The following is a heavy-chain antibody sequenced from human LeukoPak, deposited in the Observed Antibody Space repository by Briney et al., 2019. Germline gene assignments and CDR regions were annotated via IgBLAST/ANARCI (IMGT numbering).Heavy chain of an antibody. CDR2: IYYSGST. V-gene: IGHV4-59*01. CDR1: GGSISSYY. CDR3: ARVVVGASFDP. D-gene: IGHD1-26*01. Sequence: PSETLSLTCTVPGGSISSYYWSWIRQPPGKGLEWIGYIYYSGSTNYNPSLKSRVTISVDTSKNQFSLKLSSVTAADTAVYYCARVVVGASFDPWGQGTLVTVSS. J-gene: IGHJ5*02.